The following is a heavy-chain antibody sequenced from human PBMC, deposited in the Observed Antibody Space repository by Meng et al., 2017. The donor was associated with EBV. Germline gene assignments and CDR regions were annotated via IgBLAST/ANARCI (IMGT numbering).Heavy chain of an antibody. Sequence: QVQVVQSGGEVKKPGASGKVSCKASGYTFTSYYMHWVRRAPGQGLEWMGIINPSGGSTSYAQKFQGRVTMTRDTSTSTVYMELSSLRSEDTAVYYCARDLRSLFDYWDQGTLVTVSS. D-gene: IGHD3-16*01. CDR2: INPSGGST. J-gene: IGHJ4*02. CDR1: GYTFTSYY. CDR3: ARDLRSLFDY. V-gene: IGHV1-46*01.